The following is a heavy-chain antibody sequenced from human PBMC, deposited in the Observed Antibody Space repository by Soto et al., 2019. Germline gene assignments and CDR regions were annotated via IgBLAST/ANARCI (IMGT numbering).Heavy chain of an antibody. V-gene: IGHV3-23*01. Sequence: PGKGLEWVSGISGSGNSTYYADSVKGRFTVSRDNSKNTLYLQMNSLRAEDTAVFYCAKERSSGWSFDYWGQGTLVTVSS. D-gene: IGHD6-19*01. CDR2: ISGSGNST. CDR3: AKERSSGWSFDY. J-gene: IGHJ4*02.